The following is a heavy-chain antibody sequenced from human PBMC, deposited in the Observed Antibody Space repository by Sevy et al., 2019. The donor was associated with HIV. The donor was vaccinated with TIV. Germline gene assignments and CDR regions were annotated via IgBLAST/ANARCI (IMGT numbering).Heavy chain of an antibody. V-gene: IGHV3-23*01. J-gene: IGHJ1*01. Sequence: GSLRLSCAASGFTFSSYAMSWVRQAPGKGLEWVSAISGSGGSTYYADSVKGRFTISRDNSKNTLYLQMNSLRAEDTAVYYCAKPGYYDSSGYYYGEYFQHWGQGTLVTVSS. CDR3: AKPGYYDSSGYYYGEYFQH. D-gene: IGHD3-22*01. CDR2: ISGSGGST. CDR1: GFTFSSYA.